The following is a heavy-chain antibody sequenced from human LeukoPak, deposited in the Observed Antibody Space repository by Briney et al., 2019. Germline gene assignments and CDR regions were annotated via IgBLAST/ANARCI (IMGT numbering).Heavy chain of an antibody. CDR3: ARDPQINAFDI. CDR2: ISTSNITI. J-gene: IGHJ3*02. Sequence: GGSLRLSCAASGFTFSTYPMNWVRQAPGKGLEWVSYISTSNITIHYADSVKGRFTIFRDNAKNSLYLQMNSLRAEDTAVYFCARDPQINAFDIWGQGTMVTVSS. CDR1: GFTFSTYP. V-gene: IGHV3-48*01.